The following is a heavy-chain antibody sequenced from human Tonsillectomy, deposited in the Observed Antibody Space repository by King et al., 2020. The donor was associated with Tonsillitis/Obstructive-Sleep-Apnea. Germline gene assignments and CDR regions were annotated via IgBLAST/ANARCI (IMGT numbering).Heavy chain of an antibody. V-gene: IGHV1-69*10. CDR1: GGTFSSYT. CDR3: ARDLPTGTMSNAFDI. CDR2: IIPILGIA. D-gene: IGHD1-1*01. J-gene: IGHJ3*02. Sequence: QLVQSGAEVKKPGSSVKVSCKASGGTFSSYTISWVRQAPGQGLEWMGGIIPILGIANYAQKFQGRVTITADKSTSTAYMELSSLRSEDTAVYYCARDLPTGTMSNAFDIWGQGTMVTVSS.